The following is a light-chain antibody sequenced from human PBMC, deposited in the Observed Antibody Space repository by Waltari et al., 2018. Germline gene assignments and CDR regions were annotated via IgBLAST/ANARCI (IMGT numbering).Light chain of an antibody. CDR2: DAS. CDR3: QQRSNWLFT. Sequence: EIVLTQSPATLSLSPGERAILSCRASQSVSSSLAWYQQKPGQAPRLLIYDASNRATGIPARFSGSGSGTDFTLTISSLEPEDFAVYYCQQRSNWLFTFGPGTTVDIK. V-gene: IGKV3-11*01. CDR1: QSVSSS. J-gene: IGKJ3*01.